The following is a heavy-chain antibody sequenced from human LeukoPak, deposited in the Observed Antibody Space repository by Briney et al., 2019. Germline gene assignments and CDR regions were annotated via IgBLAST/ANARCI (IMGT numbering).Heavy chain of an antibody. D-gene: IGHD3-9*01. CDR3: ARHYYDILRYYFDY. CDR1: GFTFDDYG. J-gene: IGHJ4*02. CDR2: INWNGGST. Sequence: GGSLRLSCAASGFTFDDYGMSWARQAPGKGLEWVSGINWNGGSTGYADSVKGRFTISRDNAKNSLYLQMNSLRAEDTALYYCARHYYDILRYYFDYWGQGTLVTVSS. V-gene: IGHV3-20*04.